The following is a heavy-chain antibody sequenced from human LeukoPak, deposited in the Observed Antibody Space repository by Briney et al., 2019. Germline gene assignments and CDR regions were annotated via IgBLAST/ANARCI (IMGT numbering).Heavy chain of an antibody. D-gene: IGHD4-17*01. CDR1: GFTFSNYD. V-gene: IGHV3-23*01. CDR3: ADLLRPTDY. CDR2: ISGSGGST. Sequence: PGGSLRLSCAASGFTFSNYDMTWVRQAPGKGLEWVSAISGSGGSTYYADSVKGRFTISRDNSKSTLYLQMNSLRAEDTAVYYCADLLRPTDYWGQGTLVTVSS. J-gene: IGHJ4*02.